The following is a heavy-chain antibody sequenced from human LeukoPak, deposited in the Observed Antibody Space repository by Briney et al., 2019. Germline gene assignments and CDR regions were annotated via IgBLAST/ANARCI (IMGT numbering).Heavy chain of an antibody. D-gene: IGHD3-10*01. J-gene: IGHJ6*02. V-gene: IGHV3-21*01. CDR1: GFTFSSYS. Sequence: PGGSLRLSCAASGFTFSSYSMNWVRQAPGKGLEWVSSISSSSYIYYADSVKGRFTISRDNAKNSLYLQMNSLRAEDTAVYYCARDMVRGSDYYYYGMDVWGQGTTVTVSS. CDR3: ARDMVRGSDYYYYGMDV. CDR2: ISSSSYI.